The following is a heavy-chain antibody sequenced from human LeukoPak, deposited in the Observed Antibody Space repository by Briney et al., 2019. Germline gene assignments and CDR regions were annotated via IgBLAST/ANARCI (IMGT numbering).Heavy chain of an antibody. CDR1: GYTFTGYY. CDR2: INPKSGVT. J-gene: IGHJ4*02. V-gene: IGHV1-2*02. D-gene: IGHD3-22*01. Sequence: GASMKVSCNTSGYTFTGYYIHWVQQAPGQGLEWMGWINPKSGVTNYAQKFQGRVTLTSDTSVSTAYMDLSSLASGDTAVYYCARALGNYYDLTVHRAYWGRAQLVTVSS. CDR3: ARALGNYYDLTVHRAY.